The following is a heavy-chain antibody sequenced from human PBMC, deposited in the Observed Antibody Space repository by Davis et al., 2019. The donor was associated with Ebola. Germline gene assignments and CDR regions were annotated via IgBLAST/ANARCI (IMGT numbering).Heavy chain of an antibody. J-gene: IGHJ4*02. CDR1: GFTFSSYW. CDR3: AREVGVVVTATNFDY. CDR2: INSDGSST. V-gene: IGHV3-74*01. D-gene: IGHD2-21*02. Sequence: GESLKISCAASGFTFSSYWMHWVRQAPGKGLVWVSRINSDGSSTSYADSVKGRFTISRDNAKNTLYLQMNSLRAEDTAVYYCAREVGVVVTATNFDYWGQGTLVTVSS.